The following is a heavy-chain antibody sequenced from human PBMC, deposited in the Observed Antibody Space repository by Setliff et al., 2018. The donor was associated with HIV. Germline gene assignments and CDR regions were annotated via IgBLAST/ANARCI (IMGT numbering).Heavy chain of an antibody. V-gene: IGHV4-39*02. Sequence: KTSETLSLTCTVSGGSITSSTYYWGWIRQPPGKGLEWIGTVHYTGNTYHNPSLKSRVTISVEVSKNQISLKLTAVTAADSAVYYCAREGDGIDFWGQGTQVTVSS. J-gene: IGHJ4*02. CDR2: VHYTGNT. D-gene: IGHD2-21*02. CDR3: AREGDGIDF. CDR1: GGSITSSTYY.